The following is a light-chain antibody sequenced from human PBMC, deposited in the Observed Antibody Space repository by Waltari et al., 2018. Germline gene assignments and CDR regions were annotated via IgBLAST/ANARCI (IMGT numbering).Light chain of an antibody. V-gene: IGLV2-14*01. CDR1: SSDVGGFNY. CDR2: EVS. Sequence: QSALTQPASVSGSPGQSITISCTGTSSDVGGFNYVSWYQQYPGKAPKVLIHEVSNRASGVSTRFAGSKSCNTASLTISGLQAEDEADYYCGSYTSSSTYVFGTGTKVTVL. CDR3: GSYTSSSTYV. J-gene: IGLJ1*01.